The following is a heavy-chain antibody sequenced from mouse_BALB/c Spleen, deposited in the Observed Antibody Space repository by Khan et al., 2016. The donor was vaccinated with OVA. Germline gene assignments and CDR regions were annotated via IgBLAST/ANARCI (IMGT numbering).Heavy chain of an antibody. CDR3: ARNYDYDEGLAY. Sequence: VELVESGPGLVQPSQSLSITCTVSGFSLTSYGVHWVRQSPGKGLEWLGVIWSVGSTDYNAAFLSRLNISKDNSKSQAFFKMNSLQANDTAIYYCARNYDYDEGLAYWGQGTLVTVSA. CDR2: IWSVGST. J-gene: IGHJ3*01. CDR1: GFSLTSYG. V-gene: IGHV2-2*02. D-gene: IGHD2-4*01.